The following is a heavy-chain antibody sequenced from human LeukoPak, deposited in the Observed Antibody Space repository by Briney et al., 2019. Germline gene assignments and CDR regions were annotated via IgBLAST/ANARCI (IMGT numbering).Heavy chain of an antibody. CDR2: IKQDGSEK. CDR1: GFTFSSYW. CDR3: ARGGATTFGLWGNAFDI. J-gene: IGHJ3*02. D-gene: IGHD3-3*01. Sequence: GGSLRLSCAASGFTFSSYWMSWVRQAPGKGLEWVANIKQDGSEKYYVDSVKGRFTISRDNAKNSLYLQMNSLRAEDTAVYYCARGGATTFGLWGNAFDIWGQGTMVTVSS. V-gene: IGHV3-7*01.